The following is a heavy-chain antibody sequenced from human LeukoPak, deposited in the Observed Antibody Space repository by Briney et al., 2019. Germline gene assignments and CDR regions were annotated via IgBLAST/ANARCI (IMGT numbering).Heavy chain of an antibody. V-gene: IGHV4-34*01. D-gene: IGHD3-3*01. CDR3: ARVFKDFWSGRPYYFDY. J-gene: IGHJ4*02. Sequence: PSETLSLACAVYGGSFSGYYWSWIRQPPGKGLEWIGEINHSGSTNYNPSLKSRVTISVDTSKNQFSLKPSSVTAADTAVYYCARVFKDFWSGRPYYFDYWGQGTLVTVSS. CDR1: GGSFSGYY. CDR2: INHSGST.